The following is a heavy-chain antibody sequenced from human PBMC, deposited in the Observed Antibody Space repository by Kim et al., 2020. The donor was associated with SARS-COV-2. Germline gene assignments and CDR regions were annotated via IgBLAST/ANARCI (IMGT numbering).Heavy chain of an antibody. Sequence: YNPSLKSRVTISVDTSKSQFSLKLSSVTAADTAVYYCARHNDVAACWFDPWGQGTLVTVSS. V-gene: IGHV4-39*01. J-gene: IGHJ5*02. CDR3: ARHNDVAACWFDP. D-gene: IGHD1-1*01.